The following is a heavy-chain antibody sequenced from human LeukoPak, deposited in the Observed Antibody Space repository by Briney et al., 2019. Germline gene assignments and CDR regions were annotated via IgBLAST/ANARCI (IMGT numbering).Heavy chain of an antibody. CDR3: AKLAAIWTSAGYYFDY. CDR1: GFTFSSYA. V-gene: IGHV3-23*01. D-gene: IGHD3/OR15-3a*01. J-gene: IGHJ4*02. CDR2: VSSSGGST. Sequence: GGSLRLSCAASGFTFSSYAMTWVRQAPGKGLEWVSGVSSSGGSTYYADSVNGRFTISRDNSKNTLYLQMNSLRAEDTAIYYCAKLAAIWTSAGYYFDYWGPGTLVTVS.